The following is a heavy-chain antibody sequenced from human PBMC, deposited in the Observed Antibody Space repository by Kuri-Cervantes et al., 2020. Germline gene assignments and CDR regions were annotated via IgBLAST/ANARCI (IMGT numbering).Heavy chain of an antibody. V-gene: IGHV3-30-3*01. D-gene: IGHD3-16*01. CDR2: ISYDGSNK. Sequence: LSLTCAASGFTFSDYYMSWIRQAPGKGLEWVAVISYDGSNKYYADSVKGRFTISRDNSKNTLYLQMNSLRAEDTAVYYCARDRLGGYGMDVWGQGTTVTVSS. CDR3: ARDRLGGYGMDV. J-gene: IGHJ6*02. CDR1: GFTFSDYY.